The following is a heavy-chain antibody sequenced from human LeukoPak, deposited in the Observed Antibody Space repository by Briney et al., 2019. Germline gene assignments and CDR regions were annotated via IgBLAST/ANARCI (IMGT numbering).Heavy chain of an antibody. V-gene: IGHV3-21*01. Sequence: KSGGSLRLSCAASGFTFSSYSMIWVRQAPGKGLEWVSSISSSSSYIYYADSVKGRFTISRDNAKDSLYLQMNSLRAEDTAVYYCARDSGYDLPPDYWGQGTLVTVSS. CDR2: ISSSSSYI. J-gene: IGHJ4*02. D-gene: IGHD5-12*01. CDR3: ARDSGYDLPPDY. CDR1: GFTFSSYS.